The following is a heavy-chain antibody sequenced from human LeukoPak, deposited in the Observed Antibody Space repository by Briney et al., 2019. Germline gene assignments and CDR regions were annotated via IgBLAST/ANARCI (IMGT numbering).Heavy chain of an antibody. CDR2: FYYSGST. V-gene: IGHV4-59*08. CDR3: ARGDNWNYGLNFDY. CDR1: GGSISSYY. J-gene: IGHJ4*02. D-gene: IGHD1-7*01. Sequence: PSETLSLTCTVSGGSISSYYWSWIRQPPGKGLEWIGYFYYSGSTHYNPSLKRRVTISVDTSKNQFSLKLSSVTAADTAVYYCARGDNWNYGLNFDYWGQGTLVTVSS.